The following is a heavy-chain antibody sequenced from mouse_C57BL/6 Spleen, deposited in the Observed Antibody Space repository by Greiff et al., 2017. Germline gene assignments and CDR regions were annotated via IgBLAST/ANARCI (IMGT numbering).Heavy chain of an antibody. J-gene: IGHJ1*03. Sequence: EVQLQESGPGLVKPSQSLSLTCSVTGYSITSGYYWNWIRQFPGNKLEWMGYISYDGSNNYNPSLKNRISITRDTSKNQFFLKLNSVTTEDTATYYCARGLQDFDVWGTGTTVTVSS. CDR1: GYSITSGYY. CDR3: ARGLQDFDV. V-gene: IGHV3-6*01. CDR2: ISYDGSN. D-gene: IGHD3-2*02.